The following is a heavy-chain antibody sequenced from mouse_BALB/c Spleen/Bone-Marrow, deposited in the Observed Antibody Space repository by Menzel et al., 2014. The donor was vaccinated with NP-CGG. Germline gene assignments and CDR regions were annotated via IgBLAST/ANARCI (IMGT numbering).Heavy chain of an antibody. CDR2: IDPSDSET. CDR3: ARDHFYPGNYEFVY. Sequence: VQLQQSGAELVEPGAPVKLSCKASGYTFTSYWMNWIKQRPGRGLEWIGRIDPSDSETHYNQKFKDKATLTVDKSSSTAYIQLSGLTSEDSAVYYCARDHFYPGNYEFVYWGQGTLVTVSA. D-gene: IGHD2-1*01. CDR1: GYTFTSYW. J-gene: IGHJ3*01. V-gene: IGHV1-69*02.